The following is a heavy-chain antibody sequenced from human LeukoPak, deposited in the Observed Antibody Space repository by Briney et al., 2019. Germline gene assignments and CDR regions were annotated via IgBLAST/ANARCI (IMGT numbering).Heavy chain of an antibody. J-gene: IGHJ6*03. D-gene: IGHD6-13*01. V-gene: IGHV3-30*18. CDR2: ISYDGSNK. Sequence: PGGSLRLSCAASGFTFSSYGMHWVRQAPGKGLEWVAVISYDGSNKYYADSVKGRFTISRDNSKNTLYLQMNSLRAEDTAVYYCAKEGSSSWYELRYYYYMDVWGKGTTVTVSS. CDR1: GFTFSSYG. CDR3: AKEGSSSWYELRYYYYMDV.